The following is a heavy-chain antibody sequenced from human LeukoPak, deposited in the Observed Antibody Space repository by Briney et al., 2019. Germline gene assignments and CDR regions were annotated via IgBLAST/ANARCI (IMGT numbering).Heavy chain of an antibody. V-gene: IGHV3-48*04. CDR1: GFTFSSYS. Sequence: PGGSLRLSCAASGFTFSSYSMNWVRQAPGKGLVWVSYISSSSSTIYYADSVKGRFTISRDNSKNSLYLQMNSLRAEDTAVYYCARDTIPFSFSVPTGDAFDIWGQGTMVTVSS. CDR3: ARDTIPFSFSVPTGDAFDI. J-gene: IGHJ3*02. CDR2: ISSSSSTI. D-gene: IGHD3-3*01.